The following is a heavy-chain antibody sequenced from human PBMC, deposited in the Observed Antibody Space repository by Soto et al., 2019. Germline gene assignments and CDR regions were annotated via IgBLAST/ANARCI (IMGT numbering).Heavy chain of an antibody. CDR3: ARAMVRGVEEYYYFDY. Sequence: QVQLQESGPGLVKPSQTLSLTCTVSGGSISSGDYYWSWIRQPPGKGLEWIGYIYYRGSTYYKPSLKSGVTISVDTSKNQFSLKLSSVTAADTAVYYCARAMVRGVEEYYYFDYWGQGTLVTVSS. D-gene: IGHD3-10*01. V-gene: IGHV4-30-4*01. CDR2: IYYRGST. J-gene: IGHJ4*02. CDR1: GGSISSGDYY.